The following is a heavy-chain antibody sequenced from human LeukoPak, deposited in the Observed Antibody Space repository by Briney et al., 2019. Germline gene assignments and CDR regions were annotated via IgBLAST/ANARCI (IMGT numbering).Heavy chain of an antibody. J-gene: IGHJ3*02. CDR1: GFTFSSYA. Sequence: TGGSLRLSCAASGFTFSSYAMSWVRQAPGKGLEWVSAISGSGGSTYYADSVKGRFTISRDNSKNTLYLQMNSLRAEDTAVYYCARTYGSGSYYPDAFDIWGQGTMVTVSS. CDR2: ISGSGGST. V-gene: IGHV3-23*01. CDR3: ARTYGSGSYYPDAFDI. D-gene: IGHD3-10*01.